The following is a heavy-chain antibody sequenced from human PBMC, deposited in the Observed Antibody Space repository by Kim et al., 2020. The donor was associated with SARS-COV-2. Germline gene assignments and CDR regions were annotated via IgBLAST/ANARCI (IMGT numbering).Heavy chain of an antibody. Sequence: GGSLRLSCAASGFTFNNYAMTWVRQAPGKGLEWVSTIRGSGDNTFSADSVKGRFTISRDSSKNTLYLQMNSLRAEDTALYYCAKDMASLYNDFWSGYWGEDAFDIWGRGTMVTVSS. CDR3: AKDMASLYNDFWSGYWGEDAFDI. CDR2: IRGSGDNT. V-gene: IGHV3-23*01. CDR1: GFTFNNYA. J-gene: IGHJ3*02. D-gene: IGHD3-3*01.